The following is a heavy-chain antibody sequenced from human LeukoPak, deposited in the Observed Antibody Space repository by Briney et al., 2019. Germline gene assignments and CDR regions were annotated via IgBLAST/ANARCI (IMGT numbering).Heavy chain of an antibody. CDR1: GGSISSGDYY. CDR3: AAREECSSTSCPPFDY. V-gene: IGHV4-30-4*08. Sequence: TSETLSLTCTVSGGSISSGDYYWSWIRQPPGKGLEWIGYIYYSGSTYYNPFLKSRVTISVDTSKNQFSLKLSSVTAADTAVYYCAAREECSSTSCPPFDYWGQGTLVTVSS. J-gene: IGHJ4*02. CDR2: IYYSGST. D-gene: IGHD2-2*01.